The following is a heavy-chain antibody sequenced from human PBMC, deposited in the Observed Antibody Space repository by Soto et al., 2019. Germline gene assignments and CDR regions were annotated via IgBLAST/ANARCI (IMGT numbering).Heavy chain of an antibody. CDR2: SIPIFGTA. V-gene: IGHV1-69*13. CDR3: ARDRTLKRITSVERDGMDV. Sequence: SVKVSCKASGGTFSSYAISWVRQAPGQGLEWMGGSIPIFGTANYAQKFQGRVTITADESTSTAYMELSSLRSEDTAVYYCARDRTLKRITSVERDGMDVWGQGTTVTVSS. D-gene: IGHD3-16*01. J-gene: IGHJ6*02. CDR1: GGTFSSYA.